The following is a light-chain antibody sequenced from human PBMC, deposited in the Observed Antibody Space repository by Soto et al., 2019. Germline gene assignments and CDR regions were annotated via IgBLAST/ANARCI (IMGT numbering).Light chain of an antibody. V-gene: IGKV4-1*01. J-gene: IGKJ2*01. CDR2: WAS. CDR3: QQYHTTPNT. Sequence: DVVMTQSPATLAVSLGERAAINCKSSQTLLFTSTNKNSLAWYQQKPGQPPKLLIYWASTRESGAPDRFSGSGSGRNFTLTISSLQAEDVAVYYCQQYHTTPNTFGQGTTLEIK. CDR1: QTLLFTSTNKNS.